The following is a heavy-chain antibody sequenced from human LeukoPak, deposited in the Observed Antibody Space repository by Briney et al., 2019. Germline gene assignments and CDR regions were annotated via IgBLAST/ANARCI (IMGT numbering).Heavy chain of an antibody. Sequence: SETLSLTCTVSGGSISSYYWSWIRQPAGKGLEWIGRIYTSGSTNYNPSLKSRVTMPVDTSKNQFSLKLSSVTAADTAVYYCARYGGYGSGSYYDYWGQGTLVTVSS. J-gene: IGHJ4*02. V-gene: IGHV4-4*07. D-gene: IGHD3-10*01. CDR1: GGSISSYY. CDR2: IYTSGST. CDR3: ARYGGYGSGSYYDY.